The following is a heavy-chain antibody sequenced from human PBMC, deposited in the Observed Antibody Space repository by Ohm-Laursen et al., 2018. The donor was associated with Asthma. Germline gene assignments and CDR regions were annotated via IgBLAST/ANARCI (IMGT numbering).Heavy chain of an antibody. J-gene: IGHJ4*02. CDR2: ISYDGSNK. D-gene: IGHD5-12*01. Sequence: SLRLSCAASGFPISSYGMHWVRQAPGKGLEWVAVISYDGSNKYYADSVKGRFTISKDNSKNTLYLQMSSLRAEDTAVYYCAKAAGYSGYDAYFDYWGQGTLVTVSS. CDR3: AKAAGYSGYDAYFDY. V-gene: IGHV3-30*18. CDR1: GFPISSYG.